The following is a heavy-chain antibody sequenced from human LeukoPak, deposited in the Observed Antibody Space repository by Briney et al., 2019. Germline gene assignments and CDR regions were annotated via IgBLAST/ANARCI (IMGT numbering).Heavy chain of an antibody. J-gene: IGHJ4*02. CDR1: GFTFSSYW. CDR3: ARVGKGFPYSSLLPDY. V-gene: IGHV3-7*01. CDR2: IKQDGSEK. Sequence: PGGSLRLSCAASGFTFSSYWMSWVRQAPGKGLEWVANIKQDGSEKYYVDSVKGRFTISRDNAKNSLYLQMNSPRAEDTAVYYCARVGKGFPYSSLLPDYWGQGTLVTVSS. D-gene: IGHD6-13*01.